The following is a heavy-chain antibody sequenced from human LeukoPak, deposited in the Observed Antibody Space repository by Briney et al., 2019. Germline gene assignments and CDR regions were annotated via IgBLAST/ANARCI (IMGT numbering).Heavy chain of an antibody. CDR1: GGSVSSGSHH. Sequence: SETLSLTCTVSGGSVSSGSHHWSWIRQPPGKGLEWIAYIYYSGSTNYNPSLKSRVTISVDTSKNQFSLRLSSVTAADTAVYYCARGTAVAGTWGQGTLVTVSS. CDR2: IYYSGST. V-gene: IGHV4-61*01. J-gene: IGHJ5*02. CDR3: ARGTAVAGT. D-gene: IGHD6-19*01.